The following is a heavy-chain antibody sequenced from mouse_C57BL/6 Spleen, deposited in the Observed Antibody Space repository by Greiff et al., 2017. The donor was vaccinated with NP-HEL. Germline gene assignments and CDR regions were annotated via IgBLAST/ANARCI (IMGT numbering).Heavy chain of an antibody. J-gene: IGHJ2*01. D-gene: IGHD3-2*02. CDR3: ARLRDSSGYVGY. V-gene: IGHV1-69*01. CDR1: GYTFTSYW. CDR2: IDPSDSDT. Sequence: QVQLQQPGAELVMPGASVKLSCKASGYTFTSYWMHWVKQRPGQGLEWIGEIDPSDSDTNYNQKFKGKSTLTVDKSSSTAYMQLSSLTSEDSAVYYCARLRDSSGYVGYWGQGTTLTVSS.